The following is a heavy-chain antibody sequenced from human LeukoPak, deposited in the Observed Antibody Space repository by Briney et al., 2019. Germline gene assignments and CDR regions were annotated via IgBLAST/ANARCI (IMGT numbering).Heavy chain of an antibody. CDR2: IYSGGST. CDR3: ASGSGSYRTPYYYMDV. V-gene: IGHV3-53*01. J-gene: IGHJ6*03. D-gene: IGHD3-10*01. Sequence: GGSLRLSCAASGFTVSSYYMSWVRQAPGKGLEWVLVIYSGGSTYYADSVKGRFTISRDNSKNTLYLQMNSLRAEDTAVYYCASGSGSYRTPYYYMDVWGTGTTVTVSS. CDR1: GFTVSSYY.